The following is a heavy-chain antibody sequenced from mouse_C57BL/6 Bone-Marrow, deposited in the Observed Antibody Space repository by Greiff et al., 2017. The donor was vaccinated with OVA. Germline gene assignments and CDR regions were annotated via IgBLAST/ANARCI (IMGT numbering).Heavy chain of an antibody. Sequence: EVQGVESGGGLVQPKGSLKLSCAASGFTFNTYAMHWVRQAPGKGLEWVARIRSKSSNYATYYADSVKDRFTISRDDSQSMLYLQMNNLKTEDTAMYYCVRRGDYYGSSFWYFDVWGTGTTVTVSS. V-gene: IGHV10-3*01. D-gene: IGHD1-1*01. CDR3: VRRGDYYGSSFWYFDV. CDR1: GFTFNTYA. J-gene: IGHJ1*03. CDR2: IRSKSSNYAT.